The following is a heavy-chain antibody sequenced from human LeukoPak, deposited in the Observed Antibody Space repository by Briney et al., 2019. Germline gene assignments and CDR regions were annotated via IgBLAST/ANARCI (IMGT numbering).Heavy chain of an antibody. Sequence: PGGSLGLSCAASGFTFSTYWMSWVRQAPGKGLEWVANIKEDGSEKYYGDSVKGRFTISRDNAKNSLYLQMNSLRAEDTAVYYCARDSSGYQWGQGPLVTVSS. CDR3: ARDSSGYQ. V-gene: IGHV3-7*01. D-gene: IGHD3-22*01. CDR1: GFTFSTYW. CDR2: IKEDGSEK. J-gene: IGHJ4*02.